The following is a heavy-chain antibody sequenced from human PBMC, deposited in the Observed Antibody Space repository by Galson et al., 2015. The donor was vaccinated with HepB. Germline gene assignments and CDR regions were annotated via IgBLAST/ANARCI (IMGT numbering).Heavy chain of an antibody. Sequence: SETLSLTCAVYGGSLSGYYWSWIRQPPGKGLEWIGEINHSGSTNYNPSLKSRVTISVDTSKNQFSLKLTSVTAADTAVYYCARAEYCGSSSCYLDYWGQGTPVTVSS. CDR1: GGSLSGYY. D-gene: IGHD2-2*01. J-gene: IGHJ4*02. V-gene: IGHV4-34*01. CDR3: ARAEYCGSSSCYLDY. CDR2: INHSGST.